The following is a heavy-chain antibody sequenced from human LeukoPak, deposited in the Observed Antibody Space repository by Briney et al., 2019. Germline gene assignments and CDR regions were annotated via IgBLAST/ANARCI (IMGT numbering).Heavy chain of an antibody. V-gene: IGHV3-30*03. Sequence: GGSLRLSCAASGFTFSSYSMNWVRQAPGKGLEWVAVISYDGSNKYYADSVKGRFTISRDNSKNTLYLQMNSLRAEDTAVYYCASIGGELHAGGEEDFNWGQGTLVTVSS. CDR2: ISYDGSNK. CDR1: GFTFSSYS. D-gene: IGHD2-15*01. J-gene: IGHJ4*02. CDR3: ASIGGELHAGGEEDFN.